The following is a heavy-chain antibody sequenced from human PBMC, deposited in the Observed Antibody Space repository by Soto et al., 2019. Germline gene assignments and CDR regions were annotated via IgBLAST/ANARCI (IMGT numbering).Heavy chain of an antibody. CDR1: GGSISSYY. J-gene: IGHJ4*02. CDR3: ASWGGTWNYYFYY. CDR2: IYYSGST. D-gene: IGHD1-7*01. V-gene: IGHV4-59*12. Sequence: SETLSLTCTVSGGSISSYYWSWIRQPPGKGLEWIGYIYYSGSTNYNPSLKSRVTISVDTSKNQFSLRLTSVTATDTAVYFCASWGGTWNYYFYYWGQGALVTVSA.